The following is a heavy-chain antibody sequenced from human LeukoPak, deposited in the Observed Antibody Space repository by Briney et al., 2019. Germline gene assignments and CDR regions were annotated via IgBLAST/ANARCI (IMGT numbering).Heavy chain of an antibody. D-gene: IGHD6-13*01. CDR2: IYWNDDK. J-gene: IGHJ4*02. CDR3: AHSSYSSSWLTYFDY. Sequence: LIYWNDDKRYSPSLKSRLTITKDTSKNQVVLTMTNMDPVDTATYYCAHSSYSSSWLTYFDYWGQGTLVTVSS. V-gene: IGHV2-5*01.